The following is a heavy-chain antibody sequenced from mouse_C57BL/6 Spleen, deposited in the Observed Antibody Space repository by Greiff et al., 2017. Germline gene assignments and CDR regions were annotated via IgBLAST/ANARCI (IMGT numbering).Heavy chain of an antibody. D-gene: IGHD1-1*01. CDR2: IYPGDGDT. J-gene: IGHJ2*01. CDR1: GYAFSSSW. V-gene: IGHV1-82*01. Sequence: QVHVKQSGPELVKPGASVKISCKASGYAFSSSWMNWVKQRPGKGLAWIGRIYPGDGDTNYNGKFKGKATLTADKSSSTAYMQLSSLTSEDSAVYFCAEGDYYGSSYEYFDYWGQGTTLTVSS. CDR3: AEGDYYGSSYEYFDY.